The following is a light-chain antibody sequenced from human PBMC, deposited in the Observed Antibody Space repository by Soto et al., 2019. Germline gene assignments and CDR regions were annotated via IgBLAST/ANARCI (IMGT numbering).Light chain of an antibody. V-gene: IGKV3-15*01. CDR1: QSVSSH. Sequence: EVVMTQSPATLSVSPGDKATLSCRASQSVSSHLAWYQQKPGQAPRLLIYGASTRASGVPARFSGSGSGTEFTRTISSLLSEDFAIYYCQQYYDWRLLTFGGGTKVEI. J-gene: IGKJ4*01. CDR2: GAS. CDR3: QQYYDWRLLT.